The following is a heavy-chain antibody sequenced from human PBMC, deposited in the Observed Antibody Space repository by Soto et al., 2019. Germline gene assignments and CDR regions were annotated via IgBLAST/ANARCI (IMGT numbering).Heavy chain of an antibody. CDR3: ATLGDGYNDFDY. D-gene: IGHD5-12*01. CDR1: GFTFSTSA. V-gene: IGHV3-30*04. CDR2: ISYDGSNK. J-gene: IGHJ4*02. Sequence: QVQLVESGGGVVQPGGSLRLSCAASGFTFSTSAMHWVRQAPGKGLEWVALISYDGSNKYYADSVKGRFTISRDNSKNTLYLQMNSLRAEDTAVYYCATLGDGYNDFDYWGQGTLVTVSS.